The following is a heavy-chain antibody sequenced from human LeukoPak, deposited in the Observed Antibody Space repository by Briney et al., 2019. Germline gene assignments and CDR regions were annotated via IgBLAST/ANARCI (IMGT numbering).Heavy chain of an antibody. CDR3: TRTRRMAPPSSDY. Sequence: PGGSLRLSCAASGFTFSNAWMNWGRQAPGKGLEWVGRIKTKTDGGTTDYAAPVRGRFTISRDDSKNTLYLQMNSLKTEDTAVYDYTRTRRMAPPSSDYWGQGTLV. CDR1: GFTFSNAW. J-gene: IGHJ4*02. D-gene: IGHD2-15*01. V-gene: IGHV3-15*01. CDR2: IKTKTDGGTT.